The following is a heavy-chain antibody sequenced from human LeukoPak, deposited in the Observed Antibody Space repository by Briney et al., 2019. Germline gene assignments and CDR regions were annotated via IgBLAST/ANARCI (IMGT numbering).Heavy chain of an antibody. J-gene: IGHJ4*02. CDR1: GFTFSSYG. D-gene: IGHD3-9*01. V-gene: IGHV3-30*02. CDR3: AKSMDILTGYLWSLDY. CDR2: IRYGGSNK. Sequence: PGGSLRLSCAASGFTFSSYGMSWVRQAPGKGLEWVAFIRYGGSNKYYADSVKGRFTISRDNSKNTMYLQMNSLRAEDTAVYYCAKSMDILTGYLWSLDYWGQGTLVTVSS.